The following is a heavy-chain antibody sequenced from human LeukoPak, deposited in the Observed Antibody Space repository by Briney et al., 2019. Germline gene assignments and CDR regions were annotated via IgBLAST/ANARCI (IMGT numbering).Heavy chain of an antibody. Sequence: PSETLSLTCTVSGGSDSSYYWSWIRQPPGKGLEWIGYIYYSGSTNYNPSLKSRVTISADTSKNQFSLKLSSVTAADTAVYYCARTNYYDSSGYYPWFDPWGQGTLVTVSS. J-gene: IGHJ5*02. CDR3: ARTNYYDSSGYYPWFDP. CDR1: GGSDSSYY. V-gene: IGHV4-59*02. D-gene: IGHD3-22*01. CDR2: IYYSGST.